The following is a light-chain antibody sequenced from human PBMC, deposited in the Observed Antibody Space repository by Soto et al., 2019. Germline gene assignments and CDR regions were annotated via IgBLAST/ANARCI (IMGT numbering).Light chain of an antibody. CDR1: SSDVGGYNY. Sequence: QSVLTQPPSAYGSPGQSVTISCTGTSSDVGGYNYVSWYQQHPGKAPKLMIYEVSKRPSGVPDRFSGSKSGNTASLTVSGLQAEDEADYYCSSYAGSNIPYVFGTGTKVTVL. CDR2: EVS. V-gene: IGLV2-8*01. CDR3: SSYAGSNIPYV. J-gene: IGLJ1*01.